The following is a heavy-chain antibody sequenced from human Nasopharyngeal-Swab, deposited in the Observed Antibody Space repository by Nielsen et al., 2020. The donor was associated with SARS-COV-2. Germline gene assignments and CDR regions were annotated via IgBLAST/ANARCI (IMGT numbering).Heavy chain of an antibody. J-gene: IGHJ3*02. V-gene: IGHV1-69*13. CDR3: AGWITMIRGATFDI. CDR2: IIPIFGTA. Sequence: SVKVSCKASAGTFSSHAVSWVRQAPGQGLEWMGGIIPIFGTANYAQKFQGRVTITADESTSTAFMELSSLRSEDTAVYYCAGWITMIRGATFDIWGQGTMVTVSS. D-gene: IGHD3-10*01. CDR1: AGTFSSHA.